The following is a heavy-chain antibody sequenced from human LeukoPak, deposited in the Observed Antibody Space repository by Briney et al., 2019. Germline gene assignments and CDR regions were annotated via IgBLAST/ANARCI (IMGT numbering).Heavy chain of an antibody. J-gene: IGHJ3*02. D-gene: IGHD3-10*02. CDR1: GFTFSSYA. Sequence: GGSLRLSCAASGFTFSSYAMHWVCQAPGKGLEWVAVISYDGSNKYYADSVKGRFTISRDNSKNTLYLQMNSLRAEDTAVYYCAREAELFGELYDAFDIWGQGTMVTVSS. CDR2: ISYDGSNK. V-gene: IGHV3-30-3*01. CDR3: AREAELFGELYDAFDI.